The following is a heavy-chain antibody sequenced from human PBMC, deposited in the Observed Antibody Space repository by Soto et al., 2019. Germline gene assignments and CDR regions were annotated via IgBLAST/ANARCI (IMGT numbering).Heavy chain of an antibody. CDR2: LYDVDGT. Sequence: DVQLVESGGGLMQPGESLRLSCAAFGLTVSGQKYVAWVRQAPGKGLEWVSALYDVDGTYYADSVKGRFTTSRDSSKTTVYLQMNGLRPDDTAVYYCASWHEREHAYDVWGQGTTVTVSS. D-gene: IGHD1-1*01. J-gene: IGHJ3*01. V-gene: IGHV3-53*01. CDR1: GLTVSGQKY. CDR3: ASWHEREHAYDV.